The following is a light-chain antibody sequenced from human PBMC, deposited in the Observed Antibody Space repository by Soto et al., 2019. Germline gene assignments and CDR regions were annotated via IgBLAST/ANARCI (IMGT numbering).Light chain of an antibody. CDR1: QSISSY. J-gene: IGKJ1*01. CDR2: AAS. CDR3: QQSYKVR. V-gene: IGKV1-39*01. Sequence: DIQMTQSPSSLSASVGDRVTITCRASQSISSYLNWYQQKPGKAHKLLIYAASSLQSGVPSRFNGIGDGTDLSLTIRSLQPEGFSPYYCQQSYKVRLGQGAKV.